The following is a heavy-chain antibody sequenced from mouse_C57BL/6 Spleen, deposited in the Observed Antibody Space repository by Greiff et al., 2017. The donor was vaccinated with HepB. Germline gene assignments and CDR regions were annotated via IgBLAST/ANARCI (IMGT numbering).Heavy chain of an antibody. CDR2: ISYDGSN. D-gene: IGHD1-1*01. CDR3: ARAGYYGSSLDY. J-gene: IGHJ2*01. CDR1: GYSITSGYY. Sequence: EVQLQESGPGLVKPSQSLSLTCSVTGYSITSGYYWNWIRQFPGNKLEWMGYISYDGSNNYNPSLKNRISITRDTSKNQFFLKLNSVTTEDTATYYCARAGYYGSSLDYWGQGTTLTVSS. V-gene: IGHV3-6*01.